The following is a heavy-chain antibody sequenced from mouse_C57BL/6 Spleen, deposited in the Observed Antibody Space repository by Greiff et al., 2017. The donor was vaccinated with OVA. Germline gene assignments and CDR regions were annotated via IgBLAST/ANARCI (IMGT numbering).Heavy chain of an antibody. CDR3: ARVNGSSYWYFDV. D-gene: IGHD1-1*01. J-gene: IGHJ1*03. Sequence: EVQVVESEGGLVQPGSSMKLSCTASGFTFSDYYMAWVRQVPEKGLEWVANINYDGSSTYYLDSLKSRFIISRDNAKNILYLQMSSLKSEDTATYYCARVNGSSYWYFDVWGTGTTVTVSS. CDR1: GFTFSDYY. V-gene: IGHV5-16*01. CDR2: INYDGSST.